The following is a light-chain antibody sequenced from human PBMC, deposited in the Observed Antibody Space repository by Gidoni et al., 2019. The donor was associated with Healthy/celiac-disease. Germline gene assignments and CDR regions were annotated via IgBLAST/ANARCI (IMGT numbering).Light chain of an antibody. CDR3: QQYNTYALT. CDR1: QSINSW. Sequence: DIQMTQSPSTLSASIGDRVAITCRASQSINSWLAWYQQKPGKAPKLLIYKASSLESGVPSRCSGSGSGTEFTLTISSLQPDDFATYYCQQYNTYALTFGGGTKVEIK. V-gene: IGKV1-5*03. CDR2: KAS. J-gene: IGKJ4*01.